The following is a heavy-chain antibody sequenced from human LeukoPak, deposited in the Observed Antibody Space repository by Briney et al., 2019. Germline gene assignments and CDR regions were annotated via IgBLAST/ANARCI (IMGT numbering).Heavy chain of an antibody. CDR3: AKDRTVGASYWYFDL. CDR2: IADSGGVT. J-gene: IGHJ2*01. V-gene: IGHV3-23*01. D-gene: IGHD4-23*01. CDR1: GFSFATYA. Sequence: PGGSLRLSCAASGFSFATYAMTWVRQAPGKGLEWVSAIADSGGVTYYADSVKGRFTISRDNSKNTLYLHMNTLRAEDTAIYYCAKDRTVGASYWYFDLWGRGTLVTVSS.